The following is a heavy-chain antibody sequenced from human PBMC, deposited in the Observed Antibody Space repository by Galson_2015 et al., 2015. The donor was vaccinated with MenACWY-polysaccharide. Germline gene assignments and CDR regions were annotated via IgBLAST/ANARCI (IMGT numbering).Heavy chain of an antibody. J-gene: IGHJ6*02. V-gene: IGHV4-39*01. CDR1: GGSISSSSYY. CDR3: ARHLHPRYDFWSGYFGLGSNAGMDV. D-gene: IGHD3-3*01. Sequence: LSLTCTVSGGSISSSSYYWGWIRQPPGKGLEWIGSIYYSGSTYYNPSLKSRVTISVDTSKNQFSLKLSSVTAADTAVYYCARHLHPRYDFWSGYFGLGSNAGMDVWGQGTTVTVSS. CDR2: IYYSGST.